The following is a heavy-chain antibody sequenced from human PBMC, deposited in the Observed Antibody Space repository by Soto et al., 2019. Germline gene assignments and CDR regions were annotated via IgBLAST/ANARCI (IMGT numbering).Heavy chain of an antibody. D-gene: IGHD1-1*01. CDR2: IYYSGST. V-gene: IGHV4-31*03. CDR3: ARGRADWNDFDY. J-gene: IGHJ4*02. CDR1: GGSISSGGYY. Sequence: QVQLQESGPGLVKPSQTLSLTCTVSGGSISSGGYYWSWIRQHPGKGLEWIGYIYYSGSTYYNPSLKCRVTISVDTSKNQFSLKLSSVTAADTAVYYCARGRADWNDFDYWGQGTLVTVSS.